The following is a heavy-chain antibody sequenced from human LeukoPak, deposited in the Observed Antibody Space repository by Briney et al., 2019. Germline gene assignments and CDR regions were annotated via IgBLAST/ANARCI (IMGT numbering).Heavy chain of an antibody. D-gene: IGHD6-19*01. CDR3: AREAWSSAWY. J-gene: IGHJ4*02. V-gene: IGHV3-7*03. Sequence: GGSLRLSCAASGFTFSSNWMSWVRQAPGKGLEWVANIKQDGSEKYYVDSVKGRFTISRDNAKNLLFLQMNSLRAEDTAVYYCAREAWSSAWYWGQGTLVTVS. CDR1: GFTFSSNW. CDR2: IKQDGSEK.